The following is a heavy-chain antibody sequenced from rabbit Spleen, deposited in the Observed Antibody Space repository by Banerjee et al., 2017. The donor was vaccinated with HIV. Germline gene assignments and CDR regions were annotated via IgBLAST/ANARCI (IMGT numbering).Heavy chain of an antibody. D-gene: IGHD6-1*01. J-gene: IGHJ4*01. CDR1: GFSFSVTYY. V-gene: IGHV1S45*01. CDR3: ARGDVSDGSGYNL. CDR2: IYAGSSDIT. Sequence: QQQLEESGGGLVKPGGTLTLTCMASGFSFSVTYYMCWVRQAPGKGLEWIACIYAGSSDITYYASWAKGRFTISKTSSTTVTLRMTGLTAADTATYFCARGDVSDGSGYNLWGPGTLVTVS.